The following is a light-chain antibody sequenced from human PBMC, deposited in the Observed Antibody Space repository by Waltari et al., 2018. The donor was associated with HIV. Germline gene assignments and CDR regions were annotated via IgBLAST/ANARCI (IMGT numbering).Light chain of an antibody. Sequence: QSVLTQPPSVSGAPGQRVTISCTGRTSNIGADYDVHWYQQIPGTPPTLLISGNKNRPSGVPDRFSASKSGTSSSLTITGLQAEDEADYFCQSYDITLSASVVFGGGTKLTVL. J-gene: IGLJ2*01. CDR3: QSYDITLSASVV. V-gene: IGLV1-40*01. CDR1: TSNIGADYD. CDR2: GNK.